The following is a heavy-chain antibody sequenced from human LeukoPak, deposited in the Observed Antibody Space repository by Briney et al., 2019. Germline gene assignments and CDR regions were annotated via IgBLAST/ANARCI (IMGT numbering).Heavy chain of an antibody. J-gene: IGHJ4*02. Sequence: GGSLKLSCAASGFTFSGSAMHWVRQASGKGLEWVGRIRSKANSYATAYAASVKGRFTISRDDSKNTAYLQMNSLKTEDTAVYYCTRRGPDYGGNEGSDYRGQGTLVTVSS. D-gene: IGHD4-23*01. CDR3: TRRGPDYGGNEGSDY. CDR1: GFTFSGSA. V-gene: IGHV3-73*01. CDR2: IRSKANSYAT.